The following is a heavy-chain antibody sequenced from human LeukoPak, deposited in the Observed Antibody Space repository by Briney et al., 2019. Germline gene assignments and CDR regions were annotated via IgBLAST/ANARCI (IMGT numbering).Heavy chain of an antibody. CDR1: VGSLSSGSYY. CDR2: IYTSGST. D-gene: IGHD6-13*01. V-gene: IGHV4-61*02. CDR3: ARDYPKYSSSWYYWFDP. Sequence: SQTLSLTCTVSVGSLSSGSYYWGWIRQPAGKGLEWLGRIYTSGSTNYNPSLKSRVTIPVDTSKNQFSLKLSSVTAADTAVYYCARDYPKYSSSWYYWFDPWGQGTLVTVSS. J-gene: IGHJ5*02.